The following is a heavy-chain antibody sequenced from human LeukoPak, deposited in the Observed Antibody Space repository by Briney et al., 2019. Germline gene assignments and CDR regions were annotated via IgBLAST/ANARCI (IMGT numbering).Heavy chain of an antibody. CDR2: ISHRGST. V-gene: IGHV4-34*01. Sequence: SETLSLICGVYGGSFRAYYWSWIRQPPGKGLEWIGEISHRGSTNYSPSLKSRVTISLDTSKNQFSLKLSSVTAADTAVYYCTTYRGRDYYWGLDYWDQGTLSPSPQ. CDR3: TTYRGRDYYWGLDY. CDR1: GGSFRAYY. D-gene: IGHD3-22*01. J-gene: IGHJ4*02.